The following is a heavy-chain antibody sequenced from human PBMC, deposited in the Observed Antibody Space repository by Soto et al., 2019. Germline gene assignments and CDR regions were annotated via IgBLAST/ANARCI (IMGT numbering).Heavy chain of an antibody. D-gene: IGHD4-17*01. CDR1: GGSISMYY. CDR3: ARRYGGAVDY. V-gene: IGHV4-59*08. J-gene: IGHJ4*02. CDR2: IYHSGST. Sequence: SETLSLTCTVSGGSISMYYWSWIRQPPGKGLEWIGYIYHSGSTNYNPSLKSRVTLSVDTSKNQFSLKLSSVTAADTAVYYCARRYGGAVDYWGQGTLVTVSS.